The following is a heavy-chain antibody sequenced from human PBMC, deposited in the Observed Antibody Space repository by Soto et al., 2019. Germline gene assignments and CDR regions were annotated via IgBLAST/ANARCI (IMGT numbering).Heavy chain of an antibody. CDR2: ISSSSSTI. J-gene: IGHJ4*02. CDR3: AGEFTYGVVSIDY. V-gene: IGHV3-48*02. CDR1: GFTFSSYS. Sequence: EVQLVESGGGLVQPGGSLRLSCAASGFTFSSYSMNWVRQAPGKGLDWVSYISSSSSTIYYANSVKGRFTISIVNANNELYPQINCLKEEGTCLDYCAGEFTYGVVSIDYVGQGVLVTVTS. D-gene: IGHD3-3*01.